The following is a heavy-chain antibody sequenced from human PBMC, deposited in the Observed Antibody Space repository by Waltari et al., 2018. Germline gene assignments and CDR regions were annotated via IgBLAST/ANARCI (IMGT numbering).Heavy chain of an antibody. D-gene: IGHD3-16*01. V-gene: IGHV4-39*01. Sequence: QLQLQESGPGLVKPSETLSLTCTVSGGSISSSPLFWGWIRQPLGKGLEWIGSIYDSGTTYYNPSLKSRVTISVDTSKNQFSLKVNSVTAADTAVYYCATHPPSQLGVVLNWFDPWGQGTLVTVSS. CDR2: IYDSGTT. CDR1: GGSISSSPLF. J-gene: IGHJ5*02. CDR3: ATHPPSQLGVVLNWFDP.